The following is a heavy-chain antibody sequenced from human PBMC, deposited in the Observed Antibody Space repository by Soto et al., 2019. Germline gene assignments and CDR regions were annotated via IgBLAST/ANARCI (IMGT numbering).Heavy chain of an antibody. CDR2: ISYSGST. Sequence: QVQLQESGPGLVRPSQTLSLTCTVSAGSISTINYYWSWIRQHPEKGLEWIGYISYSGSTFYHSSLKSRVTPSLDTSKKQFSLTLTSVTAADTAVYYCARSAQWDGFDPWGQGTMVSASS. D-gene: IGHD2-8*01. V-gene: IGHV4-31*03. J-gene: IGHJ3*01. CDR3: ARSAQWDGFDP. CDR1: AGSISTINYY.